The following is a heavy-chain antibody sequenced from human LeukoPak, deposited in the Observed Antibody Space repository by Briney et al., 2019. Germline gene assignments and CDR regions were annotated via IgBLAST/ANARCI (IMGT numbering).Heavy chain of an antibody. CDR3: ARRPSASSPFDF. V-gene: IGHV4-59*08. CDR2: IYYSGST. D-gene: IGHD1-26*01. J-gene: IGHJ4*02. Sequence: PSETLSLTCTVSGGSISTYYWSWIREPPGEGLEWIGYIYYSGSTNYNPSLKSRVTISLDTSNSQFSLKLSSVTAADTAVYYCARRPSASSPFDFWGQGTLVTVSS. CDR1: GGSISTYY.